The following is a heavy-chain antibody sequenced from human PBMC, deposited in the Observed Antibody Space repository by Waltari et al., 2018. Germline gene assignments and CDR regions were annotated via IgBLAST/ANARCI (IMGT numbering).Heavy chain of an antibody. D-gene: IGHD6-19*01. CDR2: INHSGST. CDR3: ARGLYSSGWYGFDY. Sequence: QVQLQQWGAGLLKPSETLSLTCAVYGGSFSGYYWSWIRQPPGKGLGWIGEINHSGSTNYNPSLKSRVTISVDTSKNQFSLKLSSVTAADTAVYYCARGLYSSGWYGFDYWGQGTLVTVSS. CDR1: GGSFSGYY. V-gene: IGHV4-34*01. J-gene: IGHJ4*02.